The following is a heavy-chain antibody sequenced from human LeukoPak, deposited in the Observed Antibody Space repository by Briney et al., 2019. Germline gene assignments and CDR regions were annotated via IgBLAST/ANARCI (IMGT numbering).Heavy chain of an antibody. CDR3: ARDTMGAKSSAFDI. CDR2: IYTSGST. CDR1: GGSISSYY. V-gene: IGHV4-4*07. J-gene: IGHJ3*02. D-gene: IGHD1-26*01. Sequence: PSGTLSLTCTVSGGSISSYYWSWIRQPAGKGLEWIGRIYTSGSTNYNPSLKSRVTMSVDTSKNQFSLKLSSVTAADTAVYYCARDTMGAKSSAFDIWGQGTMVTVSS.